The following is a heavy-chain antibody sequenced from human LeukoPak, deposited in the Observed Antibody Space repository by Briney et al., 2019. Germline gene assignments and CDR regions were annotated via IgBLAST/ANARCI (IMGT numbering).Heavy chain of an antibody. CDR2: INSDARST. Sequence: PGGSLRLSCAASGFTFSNYWMHWVRHAPGKGLVWVSRINSDARSTIYADSVKGRFTIYRDNAKNTLYLQMNSLRAEDTAVYYCARGADTGYSSDSWGQGTLVTVSS. V-gene: IGHV3-74*01. J-gene: IGHJ5*02. CDR1: GFTFSNYW. D-gene: IGHD6-19*01. CDR3: ARGADTGYSSDS.